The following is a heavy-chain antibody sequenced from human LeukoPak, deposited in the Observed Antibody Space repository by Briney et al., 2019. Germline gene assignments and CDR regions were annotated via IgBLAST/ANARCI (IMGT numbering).Heavy chain of an antibody. J-gene: IGHJ5*02. Sequence: ASVKVSCKASGYTFTGYYVHWVRQAPGQGLEWMGWISVYYGHTNNAQSLQGRVTMTTDTSTSTAYMELRSLRSDDTAVYYCARVGYSSGWYSYNWFDPWGQGTLVTVSS. CDR3: ARVGYSSGWYSYNWFDP. CDR1: GYTFTGYY. V-gene: IGHV1-18*04. D-gene: IGHD6-19*01. CDR2: ISVYYGHT.